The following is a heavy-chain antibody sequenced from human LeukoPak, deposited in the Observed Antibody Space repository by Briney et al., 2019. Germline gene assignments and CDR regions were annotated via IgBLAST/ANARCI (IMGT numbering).Heavy chain of an antibody. V-gene: IGHV1-69*05. CDR3: AVIGYCSGGSCTDY. J-gene: IGHJ4*02. CDR2: IIPIFGTA. Sequence: TVKASCKPSGGTFSRYTISWAPQAPGQGHAWMGRIIPIFGTATYAQKFQGRVTITTDESTSTAYMELSSLRSEDTAVYYCAVIGYCSGGSCTDYWGQGTLVTVSS. D-gene: IGHD2-15*01. CDR1: GGTFSRYT.